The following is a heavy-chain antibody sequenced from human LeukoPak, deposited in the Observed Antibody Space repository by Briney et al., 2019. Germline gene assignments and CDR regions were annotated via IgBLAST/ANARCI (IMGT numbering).Heavy chain of an antibody. CDR1: GGSISSSSYY. CDR3: ARQHYTVTRVDY. J-gene: IGHJ4*02. Sequence: SETLSLTCTVSGGSISSSSYYWGWIRQPPGKGLEWIGSIYYSGSTYYNPSLKSRVTISVDTSKNQFSLKLSSVTAADTAAYYCARQHYTVTRVDYWGQGTLVTVSS. CDR2: IYYSGST. V-gene: IGHV4-39*01. D-gene: IGHD4-17*01.